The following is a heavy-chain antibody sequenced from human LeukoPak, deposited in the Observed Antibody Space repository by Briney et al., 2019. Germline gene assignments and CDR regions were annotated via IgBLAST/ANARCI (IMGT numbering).Heavy chain of an antibody. CDR1: GYSISSGYY. Sequence: SETLSLTCAVSGYSISSGYYWGWIRQPPGKGLEWIGSIYHSGSTYYNPSLKSRVTISVDTAKHQFSLKLRSVTAADTAVYYCARIKDFWSGYYQAYWGQGTLVTVSS. V-gene: IGHV4-38-2*01. J-gene: IGHJ4*02. CDR3: ARIKDFWSGYYQAY. D-gene: IGHD3-3*01. CDR2: IYHSGST.